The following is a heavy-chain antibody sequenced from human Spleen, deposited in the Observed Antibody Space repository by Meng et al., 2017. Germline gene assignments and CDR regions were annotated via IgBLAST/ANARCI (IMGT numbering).Heavy chain of an antibody. CDR3: VTRGNPYLNC. CDR2: INPNSGGT. J-gene: IGHJ4*02. V-gene: IGHV1-2*06. CDR1: GYNFPDYY. Sequence: QVQLVQCGAEVKKPGASVKVSCKPSGYNFPDYYIHWVRRAPGQGLEWMGRINPNSGGTNYAQKFQGRVTLTTDTFTSTAYMELRSLRSDDTAVYYCVTRGNPYLNCWGQGTLVTVSS.